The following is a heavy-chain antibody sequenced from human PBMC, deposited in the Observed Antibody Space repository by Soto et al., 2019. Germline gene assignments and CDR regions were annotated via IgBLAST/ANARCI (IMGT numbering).Heavy chain of an antibody. J-gene: IGHJ4*02. V-gene: IGHV1-69*13. Sequence: SVKVSCKASGGTFSSYAISCVRQAPGQGLEWMGGIIPISGTANYAQKFQGRVTITADESTSTAYMELSSLRSEDTAVYYCARRASGDSSGYYYYFDYWGQGTLVTVSS. D-gene: IGHD3-22*01. CDR3: ARRASGDSSGYYYYFDY. CDR2: IIPISGTA. CDR1: GGTFSSYA.